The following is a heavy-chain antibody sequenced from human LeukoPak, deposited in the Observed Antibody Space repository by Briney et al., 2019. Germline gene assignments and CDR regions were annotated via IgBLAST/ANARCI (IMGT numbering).Heavy chain of an antibody. D-gene: IGHD3-22*01. J-gene: IGHJ3*02. V-gene: IGHV3-23*01. CDR2: ISGSGTNT. CDR1: GFTFSAYA. CDR3: ARGTDYYDSSGLGAFDI. Sequence: GVSLRLSCAASGFTFSAYAMSWVRQAPGKGLEWVSAISGSGTNTYYADSVKGRFTISRDNSKNTLYVQMNSLRAEDTAVYYCARGTDYYDSSGLGAFDIWGQGTMVTVSS.